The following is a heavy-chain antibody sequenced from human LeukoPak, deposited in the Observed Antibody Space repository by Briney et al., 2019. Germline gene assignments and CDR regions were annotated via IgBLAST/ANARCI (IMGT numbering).Heavy chain of an antibody. V-gene: IGHV3-23*01. Sequence: GGSLRLSCAASGFTFSTYTMYWVRHPPGKSLEWVSIIGNNGGGIHYADSVKGRFTISRDNFKNALYLQMNSLRVEDTAVYYCAIDPNWGTHSWGQGVLVTVSS. D-gene: IGHD7-27*01. CDR1: GFTFSTYT. J-gene: IGHJ4*02. CDR3: AIDPNWGTHS. CDR2: IGNNGGGI.